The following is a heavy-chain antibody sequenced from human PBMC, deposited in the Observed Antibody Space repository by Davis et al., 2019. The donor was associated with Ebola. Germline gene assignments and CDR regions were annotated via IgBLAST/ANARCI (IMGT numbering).Heavy chain of an antibody. CDR2: IKEDGSAT. D-gene: IGHD3-22*01. J-gene: IGHJ3*02. V-gene: IGHV3-7*01. CDR1: RFSFSNYW. CDR3: ARDYYDNSGDGFDI. Sequence: PGGSLRLSCAASRFSFSNYWMSWVRQAPGKGLEWVANIKEDGSATNYVDSVKGRFTISRDNAKKSLYLQLNSLRADDTAMYYCARDYYDNSGDGFDIWGQGTMVTVSS.